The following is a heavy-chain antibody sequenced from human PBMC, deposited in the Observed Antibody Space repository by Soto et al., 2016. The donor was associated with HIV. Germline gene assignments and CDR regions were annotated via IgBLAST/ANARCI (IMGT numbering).Heavy chain of an antibody. Sequence: QVQLVQSGAEVKKPGSSVKVSCKASGATFRSFTISWVRQAPGHGLEWMGGISSIFGSANYAQKFQDRVTITADESASTAYMELTSLRSEDTAIYYCSGAPGRVRNSGVVRTLYYWGRRNGWSPS. CDR1: GATFRSFT. CDR2: ISSIFGSA. CDR3: SGAPGRVRNSGVVRTLYY. J-gene: IGHJ4*03. V-gene: IGHV1-69*13. D-gene: IGHD5-12*01.